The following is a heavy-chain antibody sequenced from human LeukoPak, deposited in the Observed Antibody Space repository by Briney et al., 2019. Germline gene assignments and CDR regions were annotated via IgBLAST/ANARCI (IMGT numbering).Heavy chain of an antibody. V-gene: IGHV3-66*01. Sequence: GGSLRLSCTASGFTVSSNYMSWVRQAPGKGLEWVSVIYSCGSTYYADSVKGRFTISRDNSKNTLYLQMNSLRAEDTAVYYCARDGVSGYDSFDCWGQGTLVTVSS. CDR1: GFTVSSNY. J-gene: IGHJ4*02. CDR2: IYSCGST. CDR3: ARDGVSGYDSFDC. D-gene: IGHD5-12*01.